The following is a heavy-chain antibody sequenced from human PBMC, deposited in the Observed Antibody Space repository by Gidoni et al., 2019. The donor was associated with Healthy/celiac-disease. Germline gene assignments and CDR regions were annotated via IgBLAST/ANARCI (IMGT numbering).Heavy chain of an antibody. Sequence: QVQLVQSGAEVKKPGSSVKVSCKASGGTFRSYAISWVRRAPGQGLEWMGGIIPIFGTANYAQKFQGRVTITADKSTSTAYMELSSLRSEDTAVYYCARAVADYDFWSGYYSSYYFYYMDVWGKGTTVTVSS. J-gene: IGHJ6*03. CDR3: ARAVADYDFWSGYYSSYYFYYMDV. D-gene: IGHD3-3*01. CDR1: GGTFRSYA. CDR2: IIPIFGTA. V-gene: IGHV1-69*06.